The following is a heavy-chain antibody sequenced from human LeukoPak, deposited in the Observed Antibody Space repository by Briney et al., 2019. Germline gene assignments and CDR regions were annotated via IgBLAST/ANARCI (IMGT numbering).Heavy chain of an antibody. J-gene: IGHJ4*02. Sequence: GGSLRLSCAASGFTFSSYGMHWVRQAPGKGLEWVAFIRYDGSNKDYADSVKGRFAISRDDSKNTLYLQMDSLRAEDTAVYYCARSSIAARHDYWGQGTLVTVSS. CDR1: GFTFSSYG. D-gene: IGHD6-6*01. V-gene: IGHV3-30*02. CDR3: ARSSIAARHDY. CDR2: IRYDGSNK.